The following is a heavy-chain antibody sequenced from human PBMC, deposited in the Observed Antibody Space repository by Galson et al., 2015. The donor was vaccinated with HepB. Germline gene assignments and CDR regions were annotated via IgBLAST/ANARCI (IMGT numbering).Heavy chain of an antibody. D-gene: IGHD5-12*01. V-gene: IGHV3-11*06. Sequence: SLRLSCEASGFTFSDYHMSWIRQAPGKGLEWVSYISSSSSYTNYADSVKGRFTISRDNAKNSLYLQMNSLRAEDTAVYYCARSGYDSGWFDPWGQGTLVTVSS. CDR1: GFTFSDYH. CDR2: ISSSSSYT. CDR3: ARSGYDSGWFDP. J-gene: IGHJ5*02.